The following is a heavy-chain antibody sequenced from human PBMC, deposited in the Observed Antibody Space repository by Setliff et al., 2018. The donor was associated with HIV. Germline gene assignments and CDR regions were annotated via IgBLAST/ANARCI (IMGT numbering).Heavy chain of an antibody. CDR2: IIPIFGTA. Sequence: GASVKVSCKASGGTFSSYSISWVRQAPGQGLEWMGRIIPIFGTANYAQKFQGRVTITADESTSTAYMELSSLRSEDTAVYYCARGSYYYDSSGFDYFDYWGQGTLVTVSS. V-gene: IGHV1-69*13. D-gene: IGHD3-22*01. CDR3: ARGSYYYDSSGFDYFDY. J-gene: IGHJ4*02. CDR1: GGTFSSYS.